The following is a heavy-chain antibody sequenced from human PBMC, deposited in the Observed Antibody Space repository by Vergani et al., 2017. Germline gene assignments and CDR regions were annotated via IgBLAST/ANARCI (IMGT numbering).Heavy chain of an antibody. V-gene: IGHV1-2*02. D-gene: IGHD3-3*01. CDR2: INPNSGGT. Sequence: QVQLVQSGAEVKKPGASVKVSCKASGYTFTGYYMHWVRQAPGQGLEWMGWINPNSGGTKYAQKFQGRVTMTRDTSISTAYMELSRLTSDDTAVYYCARDDPGDYDFVFDPWGQGTLVTVSS. CDR3: ARDDPGDYDFVFDP. J-gene: IGHJ5*02. CDR1: GYTFTGYY.